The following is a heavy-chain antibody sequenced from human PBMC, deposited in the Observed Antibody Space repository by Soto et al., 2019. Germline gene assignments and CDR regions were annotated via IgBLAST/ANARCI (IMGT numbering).Heavy chain of an antibody. D-gene: IGHD3-3*01. J-gene: IGHJ6*03. CDR3: TEGEGFWSGTSPLNYYMDV. V-gene: IGHV3-15*01. CDR2: IKSKTDGGTT. Sequence: GGSLRLSCAASGFTFSNAWMSWVRQAPGKGLEWVGRIKSKTDGGTTDYAAPVKGRFTISRDDSKNTLYLQMNSLKTEDTAVYYCTEGEGFWSGTSPLNYYMDVWGKGTTVTVSS. CDR1: GFTFSNAW.